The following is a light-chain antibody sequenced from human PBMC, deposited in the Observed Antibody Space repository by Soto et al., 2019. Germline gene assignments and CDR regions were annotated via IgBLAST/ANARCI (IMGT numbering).Light chain of an antibody. CDR3: QQYGSSPRT. CDR2: EAS. V-gene: IGKV3-20*01. Sequence: EIVLTQSPGTLSLSPGERATLSCRASQSVSNSYLAWYQQKPGQAPRLLIYEASSRATGIPDRFSGSGSGTDFTLTISRLEPEDFAVYYCQQYGSSPRTFGQGTRLEIK. J-gene: IGKJ5*01. CDR1: QSVSNSY.